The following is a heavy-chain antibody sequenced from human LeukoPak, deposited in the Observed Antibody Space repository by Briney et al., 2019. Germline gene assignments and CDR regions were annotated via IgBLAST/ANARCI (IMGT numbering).Heavy chain of an antibody. D-gene: IGHD6-6*01. J-gene: IGHJ4*02. CDR3: ARGSWGEIAGRKSFEF. CDR1: EYTFASYD. Sequence: ASVKVSCKASEYTFASYDINWVRQATGQGLEWMGWMNPNSGNTGYAQKFQGRVTMTRVTSISTAYMELNNLTSEDTAVYYCARGSWGEIAGRKSFEFWGQGSLVTVSS. V-gene: IGHV1-8*01. CDR2: MNPNSGNT.